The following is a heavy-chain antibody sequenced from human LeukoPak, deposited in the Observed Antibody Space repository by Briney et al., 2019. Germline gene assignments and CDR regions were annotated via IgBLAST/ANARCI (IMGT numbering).Heavy chain of an antibody. V-gene: IGHV3-15*01. CDR2: IKNKFNGETT. D-gene: IGHD2-8*02. CDR3: TTVTVCTGSSCPGAFDH. Sequence: GGSLRLSCAASEFTISDAWMNWVRQAPGKGLEWVGRIKNKFNGETTDYAAPVKGRFIISRDDSKKTLYLQMNSLKADDTAVYFCTTVTVCTGSSCPGAFDHWGQGTLVTVSS. CDR1: EFTISDAW. J-gene: IGHJ4*02.